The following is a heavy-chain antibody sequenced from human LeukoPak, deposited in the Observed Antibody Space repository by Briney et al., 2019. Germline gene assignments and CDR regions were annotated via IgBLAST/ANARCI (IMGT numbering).Heavy chain of an antibody. CDR2: IYYSGTT. CDR3: ARGPNNFDY. CDR1: GGSISSDY. V-gene: IGHV4-59*01. D-gene: IGHD2/OR15-2a*01. J-gene: IGHJ4*02. Sequence: PSETLSLTCTVSGGSISSDYWSWIRQPPGKGLEWIGYIYYSGTTNYNPSLKSRVTVTVDTSKNHFSLKLSSVTAADTAVYYCARGPNNFDYWGQGTLVTVSS.